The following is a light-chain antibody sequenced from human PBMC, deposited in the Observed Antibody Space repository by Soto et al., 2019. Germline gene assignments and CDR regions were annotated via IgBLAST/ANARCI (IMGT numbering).Light chain of an antibody. J-gene: IGKJ1*01. Sequence: LTPSPDILSLSPGDRASLPGRASQSVSSDYLVWYQQKPGQAPRLLIYGASRRATGIPDRFIGSGSGTDFTLTISRLEPEDFAVYYCQHYVTSLTTFGQGTKVDIK. CDR1: QSVSSDY. CDR2: GAS. V-gene: IGKV3-20*01. CDR3: QHYVTSLTT.